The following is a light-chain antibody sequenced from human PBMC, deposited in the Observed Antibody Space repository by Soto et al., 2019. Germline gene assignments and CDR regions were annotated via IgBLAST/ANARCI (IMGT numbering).Light chain of an antibody. CDR1: QSVSSY. V-gene: IGKV3-11*01. Sequence: EIVLTQSPATLSLSPEERATLSCRASQSVSSYLAWYQQKPGQAPRLLIYDASNRATGIPARFSGSGSGTDFTLTISSLESEDFAVYYCQQRSNWLTFGGGIKVDSK. CDR2: DAS. CDR3: QQRSNWLT. J-gene: IGKJ4*01.